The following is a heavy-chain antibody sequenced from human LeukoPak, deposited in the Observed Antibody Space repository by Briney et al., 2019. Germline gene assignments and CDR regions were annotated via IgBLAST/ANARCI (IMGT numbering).Heavy chain of an antibody. D-gene: IGHD3-22*01. J-gene: IGHJ5*02. CDR2: IKSKTDGGTT. V-gene: IGHV3-15*07. CDR3: ATDFYDST. CDR1: GFTFTNAW. Sequence: PGGSLRLSCAASGFTFTNAWMNWVRRAPGKGLEWVGRIKSKTDGGTTDYAAPVKGRFILSRDDSKTTLYLQMNSLQTEDTAVYYCATDFYDSTWGQGTLVTVSS.